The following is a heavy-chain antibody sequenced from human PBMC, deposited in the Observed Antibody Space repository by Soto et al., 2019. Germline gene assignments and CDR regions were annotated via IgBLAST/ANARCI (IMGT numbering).Heavy chain of an antibody. CDR1: GYTFTSYG. Sequence: QVQLVQSGAEVKKPGASVKVSCKASGYTFTSYGISWVRQAPGQGLEWMGWISAYNGNTNYSQKLQGRGTMTTDTVTSTAYMELSSLRSADTAVYYWARGAEPFLTGDDYWGQGTLVTVSS. CDR3: ARGAEPFLTGDDY. J-gene: IGHJ4*02. CDR2: ISAYNGNT. V-gene: IGHV1-18*01. D-gene: IGHD3-9*01.